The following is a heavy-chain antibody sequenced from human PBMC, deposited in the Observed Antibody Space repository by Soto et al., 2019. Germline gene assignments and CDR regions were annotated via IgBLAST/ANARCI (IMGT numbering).Heavy chain of an antibody. V-gene: IGHV1-69*13. CDR2: IIPMFGTP. CDR1: GVTFNRQD. Sequence: ASVKVSCKASGVTFNRQDMRWVRQAPGQGLEWMGGIIPMFGTPHYAEKFQDRVTITADESTGTAYLQMNSLRDEDTALYYCAREPLGNYYMPQSIDYWAQGTLVTVSS. CDR3: AREPLGNYYMPQSIDY. J-gene: IGHJ4*02. D-gene: IGHD3-10*01.